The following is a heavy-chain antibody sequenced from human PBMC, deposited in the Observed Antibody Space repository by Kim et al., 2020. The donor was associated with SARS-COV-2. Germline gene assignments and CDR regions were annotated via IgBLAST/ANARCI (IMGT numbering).Heavy chain of an antibody. CDR2: IT. CDR3: ARPSSSHFDF. D-gene: IGHD3-10*01. V-gene: IGHV3-33*01. J-gene: IGHJ4*02. Sequence: ITIYADSVQGPFTISRDYSENTLDLQMDSLSAGDTAVYYCARPSSSHFDFWGQGTLVTVSS.